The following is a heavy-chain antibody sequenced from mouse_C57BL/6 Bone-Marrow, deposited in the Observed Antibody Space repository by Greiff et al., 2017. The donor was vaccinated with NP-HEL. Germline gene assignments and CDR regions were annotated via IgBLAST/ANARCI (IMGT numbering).Heavy chain of an antibody. V-gene: IGHV1-59*01. CDR2: IDPSDSYT. D-gene: IGHD1-1*01. CDR3: ASYYYGSSCDY. CDR1: GYTFTSYW. J-gene: IGHJ2*01. Sequence: QVQLQQPGAQLVRPGTSVKLSCKASGYTFTSYWMHWVKQRPGQGLEWIGVIDPSDSYTNYNQKFKGKATLTVDTSSSTAYMQLSSLTSEDSAVYYCASYYYGSSCDYWGQGTTLTVSS.